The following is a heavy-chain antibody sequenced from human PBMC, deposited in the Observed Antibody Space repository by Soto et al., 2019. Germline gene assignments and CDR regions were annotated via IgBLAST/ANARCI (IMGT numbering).Heavy chain of an antibody. CDR1: GYTFTSYG. CDR2: INAANGDT. D-gene: IGHD6-13*01. J-gene: IGHJ5*02. V-gene: IGHV1-3*01. CDR3: VRRHVSATGIDWFDP. Sequence: ASVKVSCKASGYTFTSYGIHWVRQAPGQRLEWMGWINAANGDTKYSPKFQGRVTITGDTSASTAYMELSSLRSEDTAVCYCVRRHVSATGIDWFDPWGQGTLVTVSS.